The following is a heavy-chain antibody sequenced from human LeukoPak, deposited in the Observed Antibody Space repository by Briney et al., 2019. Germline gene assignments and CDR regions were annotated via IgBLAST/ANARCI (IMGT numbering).Heavy chain of an antibody. Sequence: PSETLSLTCTVSGGSISSGSYYWSWIRQPAGKGLEWIGRIYTSGSTNYNPSLKSRVTISVDTSKNQFSLKLSSVTAADTAVYYCARVPSSSYDMDVWGKGTTVTISS. D-gene: IGHD6-13*01. CDR1: GGSISSGSYY. CDR3: ARVPSSSYDMDV. V-gene: IGHV4-61*02. CDR2: IYTSGST. J-gene: IGHJ6*03.